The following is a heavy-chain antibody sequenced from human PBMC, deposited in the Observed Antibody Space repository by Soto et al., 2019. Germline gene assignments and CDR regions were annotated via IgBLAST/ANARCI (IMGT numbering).Heavy chain of an antibody. J-gene: IGHJ4*02. V-gene: IGHV3-30-3*01. CDR2: ISSDGSNK. CDR1: GFTFRGLA. CDR3: ARDDEGGSDCDLGY. D-gene: IGHD1-26*01. Sequence: GGPHRHPSAVAGFTFRGLAMHWVRQAPGKGLEWVTLISSDGSNKYYADSVKGRFTTSRDNSKNTMYLQMNSLRVEDTAVYYCARDDEGGSDCDLGYWGQGALVTVSS.